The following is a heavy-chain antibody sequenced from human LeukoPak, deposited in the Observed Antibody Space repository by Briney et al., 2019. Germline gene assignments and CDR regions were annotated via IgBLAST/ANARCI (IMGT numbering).Heavy chain of an antibody. Sequence: SVKVSCKASGGTLNNYAVNWVRQAPGQGLEWMGGTIPFYGATNYAAKFQGRVTITADESTGTVYMELSSLRSEDTAVYYCARMEGYSYSDYWGQGTLVTVSS. J-gene: IGHJ4*02. CDR1: GGTLNNYA. CDR3: ARMEGYSYSDY. D-gene: IGHD1-26*01. CDR2: TIPFYGAT. V-gene: IGHV1-69*13.